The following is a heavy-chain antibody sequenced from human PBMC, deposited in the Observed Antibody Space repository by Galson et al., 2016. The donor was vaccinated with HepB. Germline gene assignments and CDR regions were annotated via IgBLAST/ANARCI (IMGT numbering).Heavy chain of an antibody. CDR3: ARYYGDFGMDV. CDR2: IYYTGTT. D-gene: IGHD4-17*01. V-gene: IGHV4-61*01. CDR1: GGSVSSGSYY. J-gene: IGHJ6*02. Sequence: SETLSLTCTVSGGSVSSGSYYWSWIRQPPGKGLELIGYIYYTGTTNYNPSLKSRVTISVDTSKNQFSLKLNSVTVADTAVYYCARYYGDFGMDVWGQGTTVTVSS.